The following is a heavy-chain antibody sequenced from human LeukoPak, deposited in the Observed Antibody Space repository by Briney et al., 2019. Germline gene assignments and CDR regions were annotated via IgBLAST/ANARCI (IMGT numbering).Heavy chain of an antibody. J-gene: IGHJ4*02. CDR2: ISAYNGNT. D-gene: IGHD3-22*01. V-gene: IGHV1-18*01. CDR1: GYTFTSYG. Sequence: ASVKVSCKASGYTFTSYGISWVRQAPGQGLEWMGWISAYNGNTNYAQKLQGRVTMTTDTSTSTAYMELRSLRSDDTAVYYCARDSPPIDSSGLSRVGYWGQGTLVTVSS. CDR3: ARDSPPIDSSGLSRVGY.